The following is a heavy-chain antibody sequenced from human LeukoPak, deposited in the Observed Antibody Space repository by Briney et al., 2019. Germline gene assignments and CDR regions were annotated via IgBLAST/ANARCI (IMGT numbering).Heavy chain of an antibody. D-gene: IGHD6-13*01. CDR2: MNPNSGNT. CDR3: AREVKQLVEAFDY. V-gene: IGHV1-8*01. J-gene: IGHJ4*02. Sequence: ASVKVSCKASGYTFTSYDINWVRQATGQGLEWMGWMNPNSGNTGYAQKFQGRVTMTRNTSISTAYMELSRLKSDDTAVYYCAREVKQLVEAFDYWGQGTLVTVSS. CDR1: GYTFTSYD.